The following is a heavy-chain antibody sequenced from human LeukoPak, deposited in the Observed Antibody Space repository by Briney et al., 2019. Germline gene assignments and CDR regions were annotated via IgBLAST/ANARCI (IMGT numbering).Heavy chain of an antibody. CDR3: ARKNRTPLRNNWFDS. CDR2: MYPGDSDT. D-gene: IGHD1-1*01. V-gene: IGHV5-51*01. CDR1: GYSFTSYW. J-gene: IGHJ5*01. Sequence: GESLKISCKGSGYSFTSYWIGWVRQMPGKGLEWMGIMYPGDSDTRYSPSFQGQVTISADKSISTAYLQWSSLKASDTAMYYCARKNRTPLRNNWFDSWGQGTLVTVSS.